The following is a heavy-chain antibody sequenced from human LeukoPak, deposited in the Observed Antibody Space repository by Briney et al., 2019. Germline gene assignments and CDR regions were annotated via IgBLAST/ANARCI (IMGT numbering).Heavy chain of an antibody. CDR3: ARAPPHYYDSRTFDI. CDR1: GYTFTSYA. D-gene: IGHD3-22*01. Sequence: GASVKVSCKASGYTFTSYAMHWVRQAPGQRLEWMGWINAGNGNTKYSQKFQGRVTITRDTSASTAYMELSSLRSEDTAVYYCARAPPHYYDSRTFDIWGQGTMVTVSS. CDR2: INAGNGNT. J-gene: IGHJ3*02. V-gene: IGHV1-3*01.